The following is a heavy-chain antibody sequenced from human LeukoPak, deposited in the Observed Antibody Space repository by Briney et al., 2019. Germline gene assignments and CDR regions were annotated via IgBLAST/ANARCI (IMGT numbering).Heavy chain of an antibody. CDR1: GGSFSGYY. J-gene: IGHJ5*02. CDR2: INHSGST. V-gene: IGHV4-34*01. D-gene: IGHD3-22*01. Sequence: SETLSLTCAVYGGSFSGYYWSWIRQPPGKGLEWIREINHSGSTNYNPSLKSRVTISVDTSKNQFSLKLSSVTAADTAVYYCARRLRITMIVVVYNWFDPWGQGTLVTVSS. CDR3: ARRLRITMIVVVYNWFDP.